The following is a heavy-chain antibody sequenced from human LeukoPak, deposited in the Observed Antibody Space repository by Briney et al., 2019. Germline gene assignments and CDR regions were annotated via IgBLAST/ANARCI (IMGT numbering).Heavy chain of an antibody. Sequence: GGSLRLSCAASGFTFDDYGMSWVRQAPGKGLEWVSGINWNGGSTGYADSVKGRFTISRDNAKNSLYLQMNSLRAEDTALYYCARKGLGGELGGFDYWGQGTLVTVSS. D-gene: IGHD1-26*01. J-gene: IGHJ4*02. V-gene: IGHV3-20*04. CDR1: GFTFDDYG. CDR3: ARKGLGGELGGFDY. CDR2: INWNGGST.